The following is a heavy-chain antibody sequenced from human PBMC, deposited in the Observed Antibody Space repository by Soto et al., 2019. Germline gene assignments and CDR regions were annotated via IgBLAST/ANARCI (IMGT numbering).Heavy chain of an antibody. CDR2: INHSGST. CDR3: ARNKYYDILTGYYPAFDY. V-gene: IGHV4-34*01. Sequence: SETLSLTCAVYGGSFSGYYWSWIRQPPGKGLEWIGEINHSGSTNYNPSLKSRVTISVDTSKNQFSLKLSFVTAADTAVYYCARNKYYDILTGYYPAFDYWGQRTLVTVSS. J-gene: IGHJ4*02. CDR1: GGSFSGYY. D-gene: IGHD3-9*01.